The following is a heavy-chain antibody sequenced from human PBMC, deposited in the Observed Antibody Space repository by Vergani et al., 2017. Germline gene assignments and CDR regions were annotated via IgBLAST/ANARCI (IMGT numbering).Heavy chain of an antibody. D-gene: IGHD6-13*01. CDR2: ISSSGSTI. CDR3: AMGTLSRAAAGTGPAAGFDY. V-gene: IGHV3-48*03. CDR1: GFTFSSYE. Sequence: EVQLVESGGGLVQPGGSLRLSCAASGFTFSSYEMNWVRQAPGKGLEWVSYISSSGSTIYYADSVKGRFTISRDNAKNSLYLQMNSLRAEDTAVYYCAMGTLSRAAAGTGPAAGFDYWGQGTLVTVSS. J-gene: IGHJ4*02.